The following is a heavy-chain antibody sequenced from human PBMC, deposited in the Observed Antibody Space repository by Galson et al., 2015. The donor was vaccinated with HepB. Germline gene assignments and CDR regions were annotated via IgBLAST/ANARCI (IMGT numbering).Heavy chain of an antibody. CDR2: ISYDGSNK. CDR3: AKESYGVADY. J-gene: IGHJ4*02. Sequence: SLRLSCAASGFTFSSYGMHWVRQAPGEGLEWVAIISYDGSNKYYADSVKGRFTISRDNSKNTLYLQMNSLRAEDTAVYYCAKESYGVADYWGQGTLVTVSS. CDR1: GFTFSSYG. D-gene: IGHD4-17*01. V-gene: IGHV3-30*18.